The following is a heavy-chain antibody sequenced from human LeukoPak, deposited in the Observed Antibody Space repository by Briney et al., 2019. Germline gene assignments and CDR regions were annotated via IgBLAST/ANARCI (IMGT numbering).Heavy chain of an antibody. D-gene: IGHD3-22*01. J-gene: IGHJ4*02. V-gene: IGHV4-34*01. CDR3: ARPEGYYDSSGYHY. CDR1: GGSFSGYY. Sequence: PSETLSLTCAVYGGSFSGYYWSWIRQPPGKGLEWIGEINHSGSTNYNPSLKSRVTISVDTSKNQFSLKLSSVTAADTAVYYCARPEGYYDSSGYHYWGQGTLVTVSS. CDR2: INHSGST.